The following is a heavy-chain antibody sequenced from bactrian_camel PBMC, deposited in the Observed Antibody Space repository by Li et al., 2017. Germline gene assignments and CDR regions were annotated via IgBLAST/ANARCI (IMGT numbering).Heavy chain of an antibody. Sequence: QVQLVESGGGSVQPGQSLRLTCTFSETRYCMGWFRQPPGKDREGVAVMDSLGRTKYADSVNGRFTISKGNRKTILYLEMHNLKPEDTGVYYCAGEQYGGCRASAAFGVWGQGTQVTV. J-gene: IGHJ6*01. V-gene: IGHV3S53*01. D-gene: IGHD6*01. CDR2: MDSLGRT. CDR1: ETRYC. CDR3: AGEQYGGCRASAAFGV.